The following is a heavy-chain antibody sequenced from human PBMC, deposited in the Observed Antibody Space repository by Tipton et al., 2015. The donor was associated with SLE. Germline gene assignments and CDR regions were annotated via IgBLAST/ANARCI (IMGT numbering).Heavy chain of an antibody. CDR1: GFPFSNYA. Sequence: SLRLSCAASGFPFSNYAMTWVRQGPGKGLEWVSTISGTGGTTYSADSVEGRFTISRDNSRNTLSLQMNNLGAEDTAIYFCAKGTLITFGGAIVETDAFDVWGQGTMVTVSS. V-gene: IGHV3-23*01. J-gene: IGHJ3*01. CDR2: ISGTGGTT. D-gene: IGHD3-16*02. CDR3: AKGTLITFGGAIVETDAFDV.